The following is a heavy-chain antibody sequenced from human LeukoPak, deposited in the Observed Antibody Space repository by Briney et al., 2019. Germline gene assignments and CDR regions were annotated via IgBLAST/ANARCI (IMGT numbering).Heavy chain of an antibody. J-gene: IGHJ3*01. CDR3: ARHREMDSYDAFDV. CDR1: GGSISSYY. V-gene: IGHV4-59*08. CDR2: DVYSGST. Sequence: SETLSLTCTVSGGSISSYYWSWIRQPPGKGLEWIGFDVYSGSTNYNPSLKSRVTISIDTSNNQLSLKLSSVTAADTAVYYCARHREMDSYDAFDVWGQGTMVTVSS. D-gene: IGHD5-24*01.